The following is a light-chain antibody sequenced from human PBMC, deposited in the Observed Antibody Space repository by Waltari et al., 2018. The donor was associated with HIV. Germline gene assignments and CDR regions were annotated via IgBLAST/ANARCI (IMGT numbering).Light chain of an antibody. J-gene: IGKJ2*01. CDR3: QQYNIRPRGNT. V-gene: IGKV3-15*01. CDR2: GAA. CDR1: QGVGNN. Sequence: DIVMTQSPAILSVSPGERVTLSCRASQGVGNNLAWYQQKVGQAPRLLIYGAATRAAEIPVRFNGSGSGTDFTLTIDSLQSEDFATYYCQQYNIRPRGNTFGQGTKLQIK.